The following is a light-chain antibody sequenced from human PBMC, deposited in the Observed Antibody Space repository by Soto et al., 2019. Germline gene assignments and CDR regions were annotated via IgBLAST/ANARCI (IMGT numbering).Light chain of an antibody. J-gene: IGKJ2*01. V-gene: IGKV3-15*01. CDR2: RAS. CDR3: QQYKNWPPTYT. Sequence: EIVMLQSPATLSLSPGERATLSCRASQSVDSNLAWYQQKPGQPPRLLIYRASARATGVSARFSGSGSGADFILTISSLQSDDFAVYYCQQYKNWPPTYTFGQGTKLEI. CDR1: QSVDSN.